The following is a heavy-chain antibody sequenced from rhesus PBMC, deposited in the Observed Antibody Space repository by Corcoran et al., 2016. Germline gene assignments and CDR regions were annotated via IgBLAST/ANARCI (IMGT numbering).Heavy chain of an antibody. D-gene: IGHD2-21*01. CDR2: IYPGDSGT. CDR3: AKGYCTTSGCSFDY. CDR1: GYSFTSSW. V-gene: IGHV5S1*01. Sequence: EVQLVQSGAEVKRPGESLRISCKTSGYSFTSSWINWVRQMPGKGLEWMGRIYPGDSGTRYSPSCQGQVPISADKSLSTTYLQWSSLKASDTATYYCAKGYCTTSGCSFDYWGQGVLVTVSS. J-gene: IGHJ4*01.